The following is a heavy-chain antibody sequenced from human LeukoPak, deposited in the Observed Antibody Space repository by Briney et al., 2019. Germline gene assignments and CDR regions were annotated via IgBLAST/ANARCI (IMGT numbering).Heavy chain of an antibody. D-gene: IGHD3-22*01. V-gene: IGHV4-31*03. CDR2: IYYSGSS. CDR3: ARAGGYYYDSSGHWYFDL. J-gene: IGHJ2*01. CDR1: GGSINNGGYY. Sequence: SQTLSLTCTVSGGSINNGGYYWSWIRQHPGKGLEWIGYIYYSGSSYYNPSLRSRVTISVDTSKNHFSLKLSSVTAADTAVYYCARAGGYYYDSSGHWYFDLWGRGTLVTVSS.